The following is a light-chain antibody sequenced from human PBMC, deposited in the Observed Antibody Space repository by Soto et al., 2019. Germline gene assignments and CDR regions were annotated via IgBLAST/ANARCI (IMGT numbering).Light chain of an antibody. J-gene: IGKJ1*01. CDR2: GAS. CDR3: QQYAASPRT. CDR1: QSVSNNY. V-gene: IGKV3-20*01. Sequence: EIVLTQSPGTLPLSPRERATLSCRASQSVSNNYLAWYQHRPGQAPRLLIYGASTRAPGIPDRFSGSGSGTEFTLTISRLEPEDFAVYYCQQYAASPRTFGQGTQVEV.